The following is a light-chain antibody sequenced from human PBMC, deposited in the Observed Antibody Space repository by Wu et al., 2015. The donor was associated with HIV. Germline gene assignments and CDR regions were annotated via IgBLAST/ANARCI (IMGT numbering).Light chain of an antibody. Sequence: EIVMTQSPATLSVSPGERVTLSCRASQSVSNSLAWYQQKPGQAPRLLIYDASTRATGIPARFSGSGSGAEFTLTISSLQPDDFATYYCQQYYTLFFTFGPGTKWMS. CDR3: QQYYTLFFT. CDR1: QSVSNS. J-gene: IGKJ3*01. V-gene: IGKV3-15*01. CDR2: DAS.